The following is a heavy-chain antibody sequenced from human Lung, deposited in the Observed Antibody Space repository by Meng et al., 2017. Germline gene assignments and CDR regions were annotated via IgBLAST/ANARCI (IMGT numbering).Heavy chain of an antibody. CDR3: ARSGYCSGSSCYGSFDS. CDR1: GGSISSGGYS. D-gene: IGHD2-15*01. V-gene: IGHV4-30-2*01. J-gene: IGHJ4*02. Sequence: QLQLQESGSGLVKPSQNLSLTCAVSGGSISSGGYSWSWIRQPPGKGLEWIGYISHSGSTYYNPSLKNRVTISVDRSKNQFSLRLTSVTAADTAVYSCARSGYCSGSSCYGSFDSWGQGTLVTVSS. CDR2: ISHSGST.